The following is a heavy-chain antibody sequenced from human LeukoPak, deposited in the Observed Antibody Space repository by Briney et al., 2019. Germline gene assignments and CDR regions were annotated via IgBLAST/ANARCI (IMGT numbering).Heavy chain of an antibody. Sequence: GGSLRLSCAASGFTFSSYWMHWVRQAPGKGLVWVSRINSDGSSTSNADSVKGRFTISRDNAKNTLYLQMTSLRAEDTAVYYCARVYGSSWSFDYWGQGTLVTVSS. CDR1: GFTFSSYW. D-gene: IGHD6-13*01. CDR2: INSDGSST. V-gene: IGHV3-74*01. J-gene: IGHJ4*02. CDR3: ARVYGSSWSFDY.